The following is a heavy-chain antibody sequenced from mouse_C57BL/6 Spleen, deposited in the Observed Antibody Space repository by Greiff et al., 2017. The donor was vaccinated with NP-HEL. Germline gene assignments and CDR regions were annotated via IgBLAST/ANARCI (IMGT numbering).Heavy chain of an antibody. J-gene: IGHJ4*01. CDR2: IYPGDGDT. V-gene: IGHV1-80*01. CDR1: GYAFSSYW. Sequence: VQLQQSGAELVKPGASVKISCKASGYAFSSYWMNWVKQRPGKGLEWIGQIYPGDGDTNYNGKFKGKATLTADKSSSTAYMQLSSLTSEDSAVYCCARSHYYGSSLYAMDYWGQGTSVTVSS. D-gene: IGHD1-1*01. CDR3: ARSHYYGSSLYAMDY.